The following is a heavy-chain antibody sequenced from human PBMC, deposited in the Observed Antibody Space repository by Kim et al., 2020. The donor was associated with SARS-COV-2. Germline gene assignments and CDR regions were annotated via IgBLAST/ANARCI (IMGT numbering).Heavy chain of an antibody. CDR3: ARQAGVPAGWFDP. D-gene: IGHD2-2*01. Sequence: SPSFQGQVTNAADKSISTAYLQWSSLKASDTAMYYCARQAGVPAGWFDPWGQGTLVTVSS. V-gene: IGHV5-51*01. J-gene: IGHJ5*02.